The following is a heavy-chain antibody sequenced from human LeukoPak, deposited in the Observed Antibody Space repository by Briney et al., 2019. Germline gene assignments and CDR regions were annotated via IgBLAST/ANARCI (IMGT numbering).Heavy chain of an antibody. V-gene: IGHV3-21*01. CDR1: GFTFSSYS. Sequence: GGSLRLSCAASGFTFSSYSMNWVRQAPGKGLEWVSSISSSSSYIYYADSVKGRFTISRDNAKNSLYLQMNSLRAEDTAVYYCAVPWGRGWWNFDYWGQGTLVTVSS. J-gene: IGHJ4*02. CDR3: AVPWGRGWWNFDY. D-gene: IGHD6-19*01. CDR2: ISSSSSYI.